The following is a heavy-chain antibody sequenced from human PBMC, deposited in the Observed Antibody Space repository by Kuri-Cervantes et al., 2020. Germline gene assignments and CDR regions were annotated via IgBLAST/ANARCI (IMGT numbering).Heavy chain of an antibody. CDR1: GFTLSSYS. CDR2: ISGSDNTI. Sequence: GESLKISCAASGFTLSSYSMNWVRQAPGKGLEWVSYISGSDNTISYADSVKGRFTISRDNAKNSLYLQMNSLRAEDTAVYYCAREFPGTAVAGTEGALDIWGQGTMVTVSS. V-gene: IGHV3-48*04. D-gene: IGHD6-19*01. J-gene: IGHJ3*02. CDR3: AREFPGTAVAGTEGALDI.